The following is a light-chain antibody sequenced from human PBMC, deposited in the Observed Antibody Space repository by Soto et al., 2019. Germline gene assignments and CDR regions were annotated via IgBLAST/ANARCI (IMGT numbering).Light chain of an antibody. CDR2: AAS. CDR3: QQSYSTPPWT. J-gene: IGKJ1*01. V-gene: IGKV1-39*01. Sequence: DIQLTQSPSSLSASVGERVTITCRASQSISSYLNWYQQKPGKAPNLLIYAASSLQSGVPSRFSGTGSGTDFTLTISSLHPEDFATYDCQQSYSTPPWTFGQGTKVEIK. CDR1: QSISSY.